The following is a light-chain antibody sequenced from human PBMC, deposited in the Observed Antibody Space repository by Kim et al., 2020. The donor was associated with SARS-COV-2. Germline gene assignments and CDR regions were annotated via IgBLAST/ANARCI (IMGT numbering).Light chain of an antibody. CDR3: QQYNSYLRT. J-gene: IGKJ4*01. CDR2: KAS. V-gene: IGKV1-5*03. CDR1: QSISSW. Sequence: DIQMTQSPSTLSASVGDRVTITCRASQSISSWLAWYQQKPGKAPKLLIYKASSLESGVPSRFSGSGSGTEFTLTISSLQPDDFATYYCQQYNSYLRTFGGGTKLEI.